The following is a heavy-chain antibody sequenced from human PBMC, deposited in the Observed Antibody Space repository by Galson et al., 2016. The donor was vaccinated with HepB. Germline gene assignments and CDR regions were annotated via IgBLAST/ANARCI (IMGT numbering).Heavy chain of an antibody. V-gene: IGHV1-3*01. D-gene: IGHD2-2*01. CDR2: IKAGNGNT. J-gene: IGHJ6*02. Sequence: SVKVSCKASGYNFTNYAMHWVRQAPGQRLEWMGWIKAGNGNTKYSQKFQGRISITRDTSATTAYMEVRALRSEDTAVFYCARTPAAASLYYYGMDVWGQGT. CDR1: GYNFTNYA. CDR3: ARTPAAASLYYYGMDV.